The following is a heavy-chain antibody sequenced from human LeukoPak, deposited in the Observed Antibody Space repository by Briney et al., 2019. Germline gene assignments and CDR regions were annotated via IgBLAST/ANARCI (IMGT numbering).Heavy chain of an antibody. CDR2: IYYSGST. D-gene: IGHD4-23*01. CDR1: GGSINNSY. V-gene: IGHV4-59*01. Sequence: SETLSLTCTVSGGSINNSYWTWIRQPPGRGLEWIGYIYYSGSTNYNPSLKSRVTISVDTSKNQFSLKLSSVTAADTAVYYCARDYGGGYAFDIWGQGTMVTVSS. CDR3: ARDYGGGYAFDI. J-gene: IGHJ3*02.